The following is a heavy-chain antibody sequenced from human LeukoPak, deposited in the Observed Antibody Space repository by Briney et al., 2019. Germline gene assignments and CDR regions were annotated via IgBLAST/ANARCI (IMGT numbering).Heavy chain of an antibody. D-gene: IGHD6-6*01. CDR2: ISSSSSYI. J-gene: IGHJ4*02. Sequence: GGSLRLSCAASGFTFSSYSMNWVRQAPGKGLEWVSSISSSSSYIYYADSVKGRFTISRDNAKNSLYLQMNSLRAEDTAVYYCARDVGSSSAFDYWGQGTLVTASS. V-gene: IGHV3-21*01. CDR1: GFTFSSYS. CDR3: ARDVGSSSAFDY.